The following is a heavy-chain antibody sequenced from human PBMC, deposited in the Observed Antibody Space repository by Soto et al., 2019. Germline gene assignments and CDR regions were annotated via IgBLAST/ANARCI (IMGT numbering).Heavy chain of an antibody. CDR2: ISGSGGST. D-gene: IGHD6-19*01. CDR3: ASRSSGWYFDY. V-gene: IGHV3-23*01. Sequence: GSLRLSCAASGFTSSSYAMNWVRQAPGKGLEWVSIISGSGGSTYYADSVKGRFTISRDNSKNTLYLQMNSLRAEDTAVYYCASRSSGWYFDYWGQGTLVTVSS. J-gene: IGHJ4*02. CDR1: GFTSSSYA.